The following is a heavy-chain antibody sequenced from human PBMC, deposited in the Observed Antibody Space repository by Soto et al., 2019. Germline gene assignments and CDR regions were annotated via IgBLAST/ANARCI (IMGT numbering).Heavy chain of an antibody. CDR3: ARWEQPLFDY. CDR1: GFTVSAYT. CDR2: ISSDGNNK. D-gene: IGHD1-26*01. J-gene: IGHJ4*02. V-gene: IGHV3-30-3*01. Sequence: QVQLVESGGGVVQPGRSLRLSCAASGFTVSAYTIHWVRQAPGKGLEWVAVISSDGNNKYYTDSVKGRFTISRDTSTNTLYLQMNSLRAEDTAVYYCARWEQPLFDYWGQGTLVTVSS.